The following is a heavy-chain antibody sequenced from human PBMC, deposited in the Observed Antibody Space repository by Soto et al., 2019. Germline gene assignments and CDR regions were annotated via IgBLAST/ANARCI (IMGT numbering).Heavy chain of an antibody. CDR2: ISYDGSNK. J-gene: IGHJ4*02. CDR3: GRDAPHYDFWRGYIGY. D-gene: IGHD3-3*01. CDR1: GFTFSSYA. Sequence: QVQLVESGGGVVQPGRSLRLSCAASGFTFSSYAMHWVRQAPGKGLEWVAVISYDGSNKYYADSVKGRFTISRDNSKNTLYLQMNSLRAEDTAVYYCGRDAPHYDFWRGYIGYWGQGTLVTVSS. V-gene: IGHV3-30-3*01.